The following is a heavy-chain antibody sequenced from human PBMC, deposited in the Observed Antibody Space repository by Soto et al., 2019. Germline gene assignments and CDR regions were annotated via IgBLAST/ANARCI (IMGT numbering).Heavy chain of an antibody. CDR2: INHSGST. D-gene: IGHD1-1*01. Sequence: PSETLSLTCAVYGGSFSGYYWTWIRQPPGTGLEWIGEINHSGSTNYNPSLKSRVTISVDTSKNQFSLKLTSVTAADTAVYYCARDKITGLFDYWGQGTLVSVSS. V-gene: IGHV4-34*01. CDR1: GGSFSGYY. J-gene: IGHJ4*02. CDR3: ARDKITGLFDY.